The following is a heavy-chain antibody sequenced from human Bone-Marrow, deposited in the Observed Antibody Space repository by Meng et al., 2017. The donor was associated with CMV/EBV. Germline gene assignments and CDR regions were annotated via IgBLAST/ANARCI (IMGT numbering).Heavy chain of an antibody. CDR2: IITILGIA. Sequence: SVKVSCKASGYTFTSYETNWVRQATGQGLEWMGGIITILGIANYAQKFQGRVTITADKSTSTAYMELSSLRSEDTAVYYCARDLTTMDIVVVPAAASTYNWFDPWGQGTLVTVSS. D-gene: IGHD2-2*03. V-gene: IGHV1-69*10. J-gene: IGHJ5*02. CDR3: ARDLTTMDIVVVPAAASTYNWFDP. CDR1: GYTFTSYE.